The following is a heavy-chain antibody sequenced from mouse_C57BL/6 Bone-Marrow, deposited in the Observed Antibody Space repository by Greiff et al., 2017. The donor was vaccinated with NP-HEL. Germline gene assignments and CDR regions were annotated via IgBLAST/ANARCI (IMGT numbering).Heavy chain of an antibody. CDR3: ARDGYYYGSSYGYFDV. CDR1: GFTFSDYY. J-gene: IGHJ1*03. CDR2: LTYDGSST. V-gene: IGHV5-16*01. D-gene: IGHD1-1*01. Sequence: EVQVVESEGGLVQPGSSMKLSCTASGFTFSDYYMAWVRQVPEKGLEWVANLTYDGSSTYYMDSLKSRFIISRDNAKNILYLQMSSLKSEDTATYYGARDGYYYGSSYGYFDVWGTGTTVTVSS.